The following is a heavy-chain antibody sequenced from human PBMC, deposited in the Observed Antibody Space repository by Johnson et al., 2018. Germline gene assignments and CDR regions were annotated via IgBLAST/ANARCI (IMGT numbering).Heavy chain of an antibody. J-gene: IGHJ3*02. CDR3: ASNHDSSGYYPPDAFDI. V-gene: IGHV4-34*01. D-gene: IGHD3-22*01. Sequence: QVQLQQWGAGLLKPSEPLSLTCAVYSGSFSGYYWSWIRQPPAKGMEWIGEINHSGSTNYNPSLKSRVTKSVDTSKNQFSLKLSSVTAADTAVYYWASNHDSSGYYPPDAFDIWVQGTMVTVSS. CDR1: SGSFSGYY. CDR2: INHSGST.